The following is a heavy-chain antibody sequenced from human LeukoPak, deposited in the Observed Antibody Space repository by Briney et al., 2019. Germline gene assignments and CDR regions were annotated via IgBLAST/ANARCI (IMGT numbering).Heavy chain of an antibody. D-gene: IGHD3-10*01. CDR2: INHSGST. CDR3: ARPGYYGSGRREAYYMDV. Sequence: PSETLSLTCAVYGGSFSGYYWSWIRQPPGKGLEWIGEINHSGSTNYNPSLKSRVTISVDTSKNQFSLKLSSVTAADTAVYYCARPGYYGSGRREAYYMDVWGKGTTVTISS. V-gene: IGHV4-34*01. CDR1: GGSFSGYY. J-gene: IGHJ6*03.